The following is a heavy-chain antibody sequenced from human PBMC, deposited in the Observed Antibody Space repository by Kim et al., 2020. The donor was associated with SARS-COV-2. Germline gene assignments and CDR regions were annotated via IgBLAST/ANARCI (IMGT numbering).Heavy chain of an antibody. D-gene: IGHD3-9*01. Sequence: GGSLRLSCAASGFTFSSYEMNWVRQAPGKGLEWVSYISSSGSTIYYADSVKGRFTISRDNAKNSLYLQMNSLRAEDTAVYYCARDRPLRYFGWFLGPSDYWGQRTLVTVPS. CDR2: ISSSGSTI. CDR3: ARDRPLRYFGWFLGPSDY. J-gene: IGHJ4*02. V-gene: IGHV3-48*03. CDR1: GFTFSSYE.